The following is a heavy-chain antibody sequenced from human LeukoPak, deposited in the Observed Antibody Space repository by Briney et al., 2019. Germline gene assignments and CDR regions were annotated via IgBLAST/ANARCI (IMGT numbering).Heavy chain of an antibody. CDR1: GSTFSSFA. Sequence: PGGSLRLSCSASGSTFSSFAMHWVRQPPGKGLKSASAISADGSSTYYANSVKGRFTISRDNSKNSLYLQMSSLRVEDTAVYYCVREGSVNTFDIWGQGTVVTVSS. CDR2: ISADGSST. D-gene: IGHD2-15*01. CDR3: VREGSVNTFDI. V-gene: IGHV3-64D*09. J-gene: IGHJ3*02.